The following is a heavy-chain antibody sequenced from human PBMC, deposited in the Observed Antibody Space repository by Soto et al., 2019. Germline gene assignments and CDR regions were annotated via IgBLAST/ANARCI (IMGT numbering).Heavy chain of an antibody. Sequence: QVRLVESGGGVVQPGGSLRLSFAASGFTFSNFAMHWVRQAPGKGLEWVAVTSYDGNNKDYADSVKGRFTISRDNSKNTLFLQVNSLRPEDTAVYYCARERAIAATGIFYYWGQGTLVTVSS. CDR2: TSYDGNNK. CDR3: ARERAIAATGIFYY. CDR1: GFTFSNFA. V-gene: IGHV3-30-3*01. J-gene: IGHJ4*02. D-gene: IGHD6-13*01.